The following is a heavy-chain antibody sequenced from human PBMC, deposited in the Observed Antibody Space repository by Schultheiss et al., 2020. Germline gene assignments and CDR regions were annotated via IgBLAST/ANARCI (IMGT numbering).Heavy chain of an antibody. J-gene: IGHJ4*02. CDR1: GGSFSGYY. V-gene: IGHV4-34*01. CDR3: ARDRTITGTTSGLVYFDY. CDR2: IYYSGST. Sequence: SETLSLTCAVYGGSFSGYYWSWIRQPPGKGLEWIGSIYYSGSTYYNPSLKSRVTISVDTSKNQFSLKLSSVTAADTAVYYCARDRTITGTTSGLVYFDYWGQGTLVTVSS. D-gene: IGHD1-7*01.